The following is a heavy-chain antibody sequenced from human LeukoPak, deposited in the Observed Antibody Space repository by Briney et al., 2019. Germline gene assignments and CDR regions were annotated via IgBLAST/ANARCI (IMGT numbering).Heavy chain of an antibody. CDR1: GFTLSSYE. Sequence: GGSLRLSCTVSGFTLSSYEMSWIRQAPGKGLEWVSSIDYGGGSGYYADSVKGRFTISRDNSNNTLYLQMNSLRGENTAGYYCTRSRGWYGLSWGGGTLVAVS. D-gene: IGHD6-19*01. V-gene: IGHV3-23*01. CDR3: TRSRGWYGLS. J-gene: IGHJ1*01. CDR2: IDYGGGSG.